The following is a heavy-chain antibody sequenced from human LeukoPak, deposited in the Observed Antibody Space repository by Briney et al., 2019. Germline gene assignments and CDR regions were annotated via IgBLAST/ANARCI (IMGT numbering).Heavy chain of an antibody. D-gene: IGHD2-2*01. J-gene: IGHJ2*01. CDR2: IYYSGST. CDR3: ARNIVVASVWYFDL. Sequence: SETLSLTCTVSGGSISSYYWSWIRQPPGKGLEWIGYIYYSGSTNYNPSLKSRVTISVDTSKNQFSLKLSSVTAADTAVYYCARNIVVASVWYFDLWGRGTLVTVSS. CDR1: GGSISSYY. V-gene: IGHV4-59*01.